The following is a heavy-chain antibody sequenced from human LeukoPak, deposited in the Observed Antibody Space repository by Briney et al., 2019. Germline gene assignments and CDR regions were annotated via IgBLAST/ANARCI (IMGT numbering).Heavy chain of an antibody. V-gene: IGHV4-38-2*02. CDR2: MYHSGST. D-gene: IGHD3-3*01. Sequence: SETLSLTCTVSGYSISSGYYWGWIRQPPGKGLECIGTMYHSGSTFYNPSLKSRATISVDTSKNQFSLKLTSMTAADTAVYYCARAMNRSGDYLGFDPWGLGIVVTVSS. CDR1: GYSISSGYY. CDR3: ARAMNRSGDYLGFDP. J-gene: IGHJ5*02.